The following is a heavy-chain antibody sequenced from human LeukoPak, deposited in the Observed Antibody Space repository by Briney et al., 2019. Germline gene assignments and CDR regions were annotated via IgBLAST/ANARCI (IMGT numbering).Heavy chain of an antibody. Sequence: GASVNVSCKASGGTFNDYAIHWVRQAPGQGLEWMGGIIPPFGTPNYAQKFQGRVTVTTDGSTSTAYMELSRLTSEDTAVFYCATEDDGYCDSASCNDVFDIWGQGTLVTVSS. V-gene: IGHV1-69*05. J-gene: IGHJ3*02. D-gene: IGHD2-2*01. CDR2: IIPPFGTP. CDR1: GGTFNDYA. CDR3: ATEDDGYCDSASCNDVFDI.